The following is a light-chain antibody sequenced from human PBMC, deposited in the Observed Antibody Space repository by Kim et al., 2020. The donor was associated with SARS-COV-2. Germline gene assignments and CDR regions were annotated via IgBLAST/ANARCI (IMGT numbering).Light chain of an antibody. CDR1: STDVGTYNY. CDR3: CSYAGSYTHVV. Sequence: QSALTQPRSVSWSPGQSVTISCTGTSTDVGTYNYVSWYQQYPGKAPKLMIYDVSKRPSGVPDRFSGSKSGNTASLTISGLQAEDEADYYCCSYAGSYTHVVFGGGTKLTVL. CDR2: DVS. V-gene: IGLV2-11*01. J-gene: IGLJ2*01.